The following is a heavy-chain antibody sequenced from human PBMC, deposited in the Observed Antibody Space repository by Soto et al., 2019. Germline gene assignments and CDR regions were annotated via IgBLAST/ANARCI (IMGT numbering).Heavy chain of an antibody. CDR1: GYTFTSYY. J-gene: IGHJ4*02. Sequence: QVQLVQSGAEVKKPGASVKVSCKASGYTFTSYYMHWVRQAPGQGLEWMGIINPSGGSTSYAQKFQGRVTMTRDTSTSTVYMELSSLRSEDTDVYYCARDRIPYYDSSGYLDYFDYWGQGTLVTVSS. CDR3: ARDRIPYYDSSGYLDYFDY. V-gene: IGHV1-46*01. CDR2: INPSGGST. D-gene: IGHD3-22*01.